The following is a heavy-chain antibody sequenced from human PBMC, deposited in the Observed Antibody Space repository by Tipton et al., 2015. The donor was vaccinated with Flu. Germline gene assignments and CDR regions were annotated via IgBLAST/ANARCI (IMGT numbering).Heavy chain of an antibody. V-gene: IGHV4-61*02. CDR2: FHISGNT. J-gene: IGHJ4*02. Sequence: TLSLTCSVSSASINSDRDYWTWVRQPAGRGLEWIGRFHISGNTDYNPSLKSRVTISADTSKNQFSLQLNSVTAADTAVYYCARGQPLDYWGQGTLVTVSS. CDR3: ARGQPLDY. CDR1: SASINSDRDY.